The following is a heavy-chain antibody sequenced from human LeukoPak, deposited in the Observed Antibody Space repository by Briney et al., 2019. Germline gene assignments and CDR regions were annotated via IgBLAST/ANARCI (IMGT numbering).Heavy chain of an antibody. Sequence: GASVKVSCKASGYTFTGYYMHWVRQAPGQGLEWMGWINPNSGGTNYAQKFQGRVTMTRDTSISTAYMELSRLRSDDTAVYYCARGGYTMVRGDYYGMDVWGRGTTVTVSS. CDR2: INPNSGGT. D-gene: IGHD3-10*01. J-gene: IGHJ6*02. CDR3: ARGGYTMVRGDYYGMDV. CDR1: GYTFTGYY. V-gene: IGHV1-2*02.